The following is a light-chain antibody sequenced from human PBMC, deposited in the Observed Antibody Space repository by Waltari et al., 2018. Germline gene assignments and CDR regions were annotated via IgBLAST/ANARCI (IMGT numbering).Light chain of an antibody. CDR3: QEHDNVPLA. J-gene: IGKJ4*01. CDR1: QDISKY. Sequence: DIQMTQSPSSLSASVGDRLSITCQASQDISKYLNWYQQKPGQAPKVLIYDASNLKKGVPSRFSGSGSGTDFTLSISNLQPEDIATYYCQEHDNVPLAFGGGTKVEIK. CDR2: DAS. V-gene: IGKV1-33*01.